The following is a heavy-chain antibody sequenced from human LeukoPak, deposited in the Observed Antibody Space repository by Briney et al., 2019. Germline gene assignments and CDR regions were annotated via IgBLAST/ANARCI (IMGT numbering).Heavy chain of an antibody. J-gene: IGHJ4*02. CDR2: INHSGST. CDR3: AREGYSSSWYYFDY. D-gene: IGHD6-13*01. Sequence: GSLRLSCAASGFTVSSNYMSWVRQPPGKGLEWIGEINHSGSTNYNPSLKSRVTISVDTSKNQFSLRLSSVTAADTAVYYCAREGYSSSWYYFDYWGQGTLVTVSS. CDR1: GFTVSSNY. V-gene: IGHV4-34*01.